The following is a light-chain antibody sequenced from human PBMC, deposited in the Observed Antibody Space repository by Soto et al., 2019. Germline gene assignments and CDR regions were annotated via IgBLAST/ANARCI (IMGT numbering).Light chain of an antibody. V-gene: IGKV3-15*01. J-gene: IGKJ1*01. Sequence: EIVMTQSPATLSVSPGERATLSCRASQSVGTYLAWYQQKPGQAPRLLIYGASTRAAGISPRFSGGGSGTDVTLTISSLQSEDFAVYYCQQYDDWLRTFGQGTKVGIQ. CDR1: QSVGTY. CDR3: QQYDDWLRT. CDR2: GAS.